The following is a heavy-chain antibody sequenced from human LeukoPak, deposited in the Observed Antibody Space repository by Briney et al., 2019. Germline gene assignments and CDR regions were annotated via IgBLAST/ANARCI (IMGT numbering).Heavy chain of an antibody. V-gene: IGHV3-23*01. D-gene: IGHD4-17*01. CDR1: GFTFSRYA. J-gene: IGHJ4*02. CDR2: ISASGEST. CDR3: ASVPRYGDASFDC. Sequence: PGGSLRLSCAASGFTFSRYAMSWVRQAPGKGLEWVSGISASGESTYYADSVKGRLTISRDNSKNTLYLLMNSLRAEDTAVYFCASVPRYGDASFDCGGQGTLVTVSS.